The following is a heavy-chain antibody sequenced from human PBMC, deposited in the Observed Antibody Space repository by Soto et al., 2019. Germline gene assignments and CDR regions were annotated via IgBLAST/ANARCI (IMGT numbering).Heavy chain of an antibody. D-gene: IGHD2-2*01. CDR2: ISGSSGNT. Sequence: GGSLRLSCAASGFTFSSYAMSWVRQAPGKGLEWVSVISGSSGNTDYADSVKGRFTISRDNSKNTVYLQMNSLRAEDTAVYYCAKSRIVVVPAAPDYWGQGILVTV. J-gene: IGHJ4*02. CDR3: AKSRIVVVPAAPDY. CDR1: GFTFSSYA. V-gene: IGHV3-23*01.